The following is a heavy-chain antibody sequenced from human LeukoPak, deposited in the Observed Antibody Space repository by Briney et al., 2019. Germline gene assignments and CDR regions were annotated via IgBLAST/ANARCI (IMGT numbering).Heavy chain of an antibody. Sequence: SETLSLTCAVYGVSFSGYYWSWIRQPPGKGLEWIGEINHSGSTNYNPSLKSRVTISVDTSKNQFSLKLSSVTAADTAVYYCARAPKYYYDSSGHYFDYWGQGTLVTVSS. J-gene: IGHJ4*02. CDR1: GVSFSGYY. D-gene: IGHD3-22*01. CDR3: ARAPKYYYDSSGHYFDY. V-gene: IGHV4-34*01. CDR2: INHSGST.